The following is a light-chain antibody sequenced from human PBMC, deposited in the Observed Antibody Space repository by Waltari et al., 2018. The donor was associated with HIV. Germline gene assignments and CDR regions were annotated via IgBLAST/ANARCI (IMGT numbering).Light chain of an antibody. J-gene: IGLJ1*01. V-gene: IGLV2-18*02. Sequence: QSALTQPPSVSGSPGQSVTISCTGSSSDVGRHNRVSWYQPPPGPAPKLLIYEVTYRPSGVPDRFSGSKSGNTASLTISGLQAEDEADYYCSSYTSSSTYVFGTGTRVTVL. CDR1: SSDVGRHNR. CDR2: EVT. CDR3: SSYTSSSTYV.